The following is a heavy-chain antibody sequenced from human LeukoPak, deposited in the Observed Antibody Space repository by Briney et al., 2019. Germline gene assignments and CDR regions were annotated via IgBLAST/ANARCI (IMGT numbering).Heavy chain of an antibody. CDR2: INPNSGGT. J-gene: IGHJ6*03. Sequence: ASVKVSCKASGGTFSSYAISWVRQAPGQGLEWVGWINPNSGGTNYAQTFQGRVTMTRDTSISTAYMELSRLTSDDTAMYNCARFRGKEPLDVWGKGTTVTVSS. CDR1: GGTFSSYA. CDR3: ARFRGKEPLDV. V-gene: IGHV1-2*02. D-gene: IGHD1-14*01.